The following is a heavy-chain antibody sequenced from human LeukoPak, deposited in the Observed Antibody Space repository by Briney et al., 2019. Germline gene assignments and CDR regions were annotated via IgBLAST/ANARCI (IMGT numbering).Heavy chain of an antibody. CDR2: IKQDGSEK. J-gene: IGHJ4*02. CDR3: ARAGGYSYGYSFDY. D-gene: IGHD5-18*01. Sequence: GGSLRLSCAASGFTFSSYWMSWVRQAPGKGLEWVANIKQDGSEKYYVDSVKGRFTISRDNAKNSLYLQMNSLRAEDTAVYYCARAGGYSYGYSFDYWGQGTLVTVSS. CDR1: GFTFSSYW. V-gene: IGHV3-7*01.